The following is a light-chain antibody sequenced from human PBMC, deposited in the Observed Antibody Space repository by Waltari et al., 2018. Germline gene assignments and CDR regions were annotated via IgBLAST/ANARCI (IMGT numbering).Light chain of an antibody. Sequence: SYVLTQPPSVSVAPGETARLTCGGNNIESKSVHWYRQRPGQAPVLVIAYDSDRPSGFPDRLACSNSGNTATLTISRVEAGDEADYYCQVWDATTDPGVFGPGTEVTVL. CDR3: QVWDATTDPGV. J-gene: IGLJ1*01. CDR2: YDS. V-gene: IGLV3-21*01. CDR1: NIESKS.